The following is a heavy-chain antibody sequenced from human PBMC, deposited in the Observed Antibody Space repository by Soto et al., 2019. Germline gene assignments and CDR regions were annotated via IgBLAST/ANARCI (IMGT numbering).Heavy chain of an antibody. V-gene: IGHV3-23*01. J-gene: IGHJ4*02. Sequence: EVQLLESGGDFKQPGGSLRLSCAGSGFNFSNYALNWVRQAPGKRLEWVSVISGNSGTTYYADTVKGRFTLSRDNSKWSLYLQLNCPMADDTAVYYCSKGRTSTVFGVITPVDSWGPGTLVTVSS. CDR3: SKGRTSTVFGVITPVDS. D-gene: IGHD3-3*01. CDR1: GFNFSNYA. CDR2: ISGNSGTT.